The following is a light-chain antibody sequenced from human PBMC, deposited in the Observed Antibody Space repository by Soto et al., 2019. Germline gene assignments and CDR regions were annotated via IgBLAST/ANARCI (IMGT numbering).Light chain of an antibody. CDR3: SSYINTTTLV. J-gene: IGLJ2*01. V-gene: IGLV2-14*01. Sequence: QSVLTQPASVSGSPGQSITISCTGTSNDIGGYNFVSWSQQLPGKAPKLIIYEVTNRPSGVSNRFSGSKSGNTASLTISGLQADDEADYYCSSYINTTTLVFGGGTKLTVL. CDR1: SNDIGGYNF. CDR2: EVT.